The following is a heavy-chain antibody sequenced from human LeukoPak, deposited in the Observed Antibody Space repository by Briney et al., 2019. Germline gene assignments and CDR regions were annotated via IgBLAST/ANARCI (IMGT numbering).Heavy chain of an antibody. D-gene: IGHD1-26*01. V-gene: IGHV1-18*01. CDR3: ASGSYLWGGMDV. Sequence: GASVKVSCKASGDSFSNYGFAWVRQAPGQGLEWMGWTSADNANTYYAQNFQDGVTMTTDTSTTTGYMELRRLRSDDTAVYYCASGSYLWGGMDVWGQGTTVTVSS. CDR1: GDSFSNYG. J-gene: IGHJ6*02. CDR2: TSADNANT.